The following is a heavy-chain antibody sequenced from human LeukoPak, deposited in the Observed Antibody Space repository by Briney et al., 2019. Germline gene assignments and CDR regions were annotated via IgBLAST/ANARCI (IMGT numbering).Heavy chain of an antibody. Sequence: SETLSLTCTVSGGSISSYYWSWIRQPPGKGLEWIGYIYYSGSTNYNPSLKGRVTISVDTSKNQFSLKLSSVTAADTAVYYCARSRSTYYYDSSGYYYVSNAFDIWGQGTMVTVSS. J-gene: IGHJ3*02. CDR2: IYYSGST. D-gene: IGHD3-22*01. CDR3: ARSRSTYYYDSSGYYYVSNAFDI. CDR1: GGSISSYY. V-gene: IGHV4-59*08.